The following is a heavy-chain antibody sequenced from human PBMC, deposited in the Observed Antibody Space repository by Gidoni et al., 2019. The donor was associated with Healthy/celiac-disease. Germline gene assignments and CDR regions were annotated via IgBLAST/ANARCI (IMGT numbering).Heavy chain of an antibody. V-gene: IGHV1-69*04. CDR3: AREMATITSRGLIDY. CDR2: IIPILGIA. Sequence: QGLEWMGRIIPILGIANYAQKFQGRVTITADKSTSTAYMELSSLRSEDTAVYYCAREMATITSRGLIDYWGQGTLVTVSS. D-gene: IGHD5-12*01. J-gene: IGHJ4*02.